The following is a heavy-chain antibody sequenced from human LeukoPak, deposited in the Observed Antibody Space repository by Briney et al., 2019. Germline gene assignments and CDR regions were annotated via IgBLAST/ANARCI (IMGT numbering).Heavy chain of an antibody. CDR3: ARDRGGGSTSWK. J-gene: IGHJ4*02. D-gene: IGHD2-2*01. CDR1: GFTFSSYS. Sequence: PGGSLRLSCAASGFTFSSYSMNWVRQAPGKGLEWVSSISSSSSYIYYADSVKGRFTISRYNAKNSLYLQMNSLRAEDTAVYYCARDRGGGSTSWKWGQGTLVTVSS. V-gene: IGHV3-21*01. CDR2: ISSSSSYI.